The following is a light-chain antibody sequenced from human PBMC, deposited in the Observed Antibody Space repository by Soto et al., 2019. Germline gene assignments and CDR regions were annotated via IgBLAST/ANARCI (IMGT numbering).Light chain of an antibody. CDR2: DAS. CDR1: QNITNN. Sequence: DIQMSQSPSSLSASIGDRVTITCQASQNITNNLSWYQQKPGKAPKLLIFDASSLKSGVPSRFSGSGSGTEFTLTISGLQPDDVATYYCLQYSSHSWTFGQGTKVDI. CDR3: LQYSSHSWT. J-gene: IGKJ1*01. V-gene: IGKV1-5*01.